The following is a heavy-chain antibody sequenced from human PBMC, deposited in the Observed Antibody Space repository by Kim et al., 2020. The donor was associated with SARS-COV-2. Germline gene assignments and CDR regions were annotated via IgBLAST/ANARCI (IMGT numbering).Heavy chain of an antibody. V-gene: IGHV4-31*02. CDR3: ARDPIYCGGDCYPSGGMDV. J-gene: IGHJ6*02. D-gene: IGHD2-21*02. Sequence: SRVTISVDTSKNQFSLKLSSVTAADTAVYYCARDPIYCGGDCYPSGGMDVWGQGTTATVSS.